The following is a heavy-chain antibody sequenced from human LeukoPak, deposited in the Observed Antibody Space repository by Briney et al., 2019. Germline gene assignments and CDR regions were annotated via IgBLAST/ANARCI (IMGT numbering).Heavy chain of an antibody. J-gene: IGHJ4*02. V-gene: IGHV4-34*01. CDR2: ITHSGST. D-gene: IGHD3-10*01. Sequence: SETLSLTCAVYGGSFSNYYWSWIRQSPGKGLEWIGEITHSGSTNYNPSLKSRVTISVDKSKTQFSLKLSSVTAADTAVYYCARQPPPSDYGSGSYTTPFDYWGQGTLVTVSS. CDR1: GGSFSNYY. CDR3: ARQPPPSDYGSGSYTTPFDY.